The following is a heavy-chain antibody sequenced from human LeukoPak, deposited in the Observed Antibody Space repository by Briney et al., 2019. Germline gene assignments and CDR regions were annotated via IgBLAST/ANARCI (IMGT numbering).Heavy chain of an antibody. Sequence: SETLSLTCAVYGGSFSGYYRSWIRQPPGKGLEWIGEINHSGSTNYNPSLKSRVTISVDTSKNQFSLKLSSVTAADTAVYYCARASLYCSGGSCYNYWGQGTLVTVPS. CDR2: INHSGST. D-gene: IGHD2-15*01. J-gene: IGHJ4*02. V-gene: IGHV4-34*01. CDR1: GGSFSGYY. CDR3: ARASLYCSGGSCYNY.